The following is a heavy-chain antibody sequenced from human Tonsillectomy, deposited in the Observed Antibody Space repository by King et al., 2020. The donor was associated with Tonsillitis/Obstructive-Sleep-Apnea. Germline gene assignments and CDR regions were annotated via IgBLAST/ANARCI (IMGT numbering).Heavy chain of an antibody. CDR2: TYYRSKWYN. V-gene: IGHV6-1*01. J-gene: IGHJ4*02. CDR1: GDSVSSNSAA. CDR3: ARENRYSSSWYEDYFDY. D-gene: IGHD6-13*01. Sequence: VQLPQSGPGLVKPSQTLSLTCALSGDSVSSNSAAWNWIRQSPSRGLEWLGRTYYRSKWYNDYAVSVKSRITINPDTSKNQFSLQLNSVTPEDTAVYYCARENRYSSSWYEDYFDYWGQGTLVTVSS.